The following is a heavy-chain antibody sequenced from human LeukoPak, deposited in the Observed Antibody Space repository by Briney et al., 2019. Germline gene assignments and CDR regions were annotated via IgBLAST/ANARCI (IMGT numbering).Heavy chain of an antibody. J-gene: IGHJ4*02. Sequence: GASVKVSCKASGYTFTSYDISWVRQATGQGLEWMGWMNPNSGNAGYAQRFQGRVTMTRNSSISTAYMELTSLRSEDTAVYYCGRPLQRGSWTQRALDYWGQGTLVTVSS. CDR1: GYTFTSYD. CDR3: GRPLQRGSWTQRALDY. V-gene: IGHV1-8*01. CDR2: MNPNSGNA. D-gene: IGHD3-10*01.